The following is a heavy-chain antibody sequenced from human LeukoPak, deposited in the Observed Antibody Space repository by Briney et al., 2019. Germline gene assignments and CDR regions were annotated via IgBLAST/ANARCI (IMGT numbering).Heavy chain of an antibody. D-gene: IGHD6-13*01. CDR3: ARDNGYSSSWNY. CDR1: GFTFSDYC. V-gene: IGHV3-11*04. Sequence: GGSLRLSCAASGFTFSDYCMSWIRQAPGKGLEWFSYISSSGSTIYYADSVKGRFTISRDNAKNSLYLQMNSLRAEDTAVYYCARDNGYSSSWNYWGQGTLVTVSS. J-gene: IGHJ4*02. CDR2: ISSSGSTI.